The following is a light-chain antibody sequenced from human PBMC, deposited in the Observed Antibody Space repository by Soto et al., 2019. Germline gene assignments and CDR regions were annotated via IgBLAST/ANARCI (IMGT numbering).Light chain of an antibody. CDR2: DAS. J-gene: IGKJ2*01. CDR1: QSVSGW. Sequence: DIQMTQSPSTLSASVGDTVTVTCRASQSVSGWLAWYQQKPGEAPKLLIYDASNLETGVPSRFSGSGSGTEFTLTISSLQPDDFATYYCQQYSIYWNTFGQGTKVDIK. V-gene: IGKV1-5*01. CDR3: QQYSIYWNT.